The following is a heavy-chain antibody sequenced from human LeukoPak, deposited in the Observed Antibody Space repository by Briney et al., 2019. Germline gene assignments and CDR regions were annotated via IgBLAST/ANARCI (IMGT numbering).Heavy chain of an antibody. D-gene: IGHD6-19*01. Sequence: PSETLSLTCTVSGGSVSGYYWGWIRQPPGKGLEWIGYIHYSGSTNYNPSLNSRVTFSVDTSKNQFSLNLSSVTAADTAVYYCARDSSGWSFDRWGQGTLVTVSS. CDR1: GGSVSGYY. J-gene: IGHJ5*02. CDR2: IHYSGST. CDR3: ARDSSGWSFDR. V-gene: IGHV4-59*02.